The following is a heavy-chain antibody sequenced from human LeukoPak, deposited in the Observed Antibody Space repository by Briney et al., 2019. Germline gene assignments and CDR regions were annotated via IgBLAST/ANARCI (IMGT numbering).Heavy chain of an antibody. CDR2: IYYSGST. Sequence: SETLSLTCTVSGGSISSGDYYWSWIRQPPGKGLEWIGYIYYSGSTYYNPSLKSRVTISVDTSKNQFSLKLSSVTAADTAVYYCARGGYRAPVYFDYWGQGTLVTVSS. CDR3: ARGGYRAPVYFDY. CDR1: GGSISSGDYY. D-gene: IGHD5-12*01. J-gene: IGHJ4*02. V-gene: IGHV4-30-4*01.